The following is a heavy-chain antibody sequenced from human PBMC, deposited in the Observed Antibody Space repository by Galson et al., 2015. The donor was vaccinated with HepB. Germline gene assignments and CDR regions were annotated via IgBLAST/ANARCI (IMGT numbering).Heavy chain of an antibody. J-gene: IGHJ3*02. CDR3: ARNLRGTRITMVRGVMRGAFDI. CDR1: GFSLSTSGMC. CDR2: IDWDDDK. D-gene: IGHD3-10*01. V-gene: IGHV2-70*11. Sequence: PALVKPTQTLTLTCTFSGFSLSTSGMCVSWIRQPPGKALEWLARIDWDDDKYYSTSLKTRLTISKDTSKNQVVLTMTNMDPVDTATYYCARNLRGTRITMVRGVMRGAFDIWGQGTMVTVSS.